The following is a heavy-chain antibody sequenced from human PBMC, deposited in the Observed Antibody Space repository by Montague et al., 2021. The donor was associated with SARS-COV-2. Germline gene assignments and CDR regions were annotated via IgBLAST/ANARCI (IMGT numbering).Heavy chain of an antibody. J-gene: IGHJ4*02. CDR3: ARHYGSSLDS. CDR1: GGSISSTTYR. D-gene: IGHD4-17*01. Sequence: SETLSLTCTVSGGSISSTTYRWGWIRQPPGKGLELMGFISYSGTTFYNPSLKSRNIMVVDTPKSQFSLNLTSVTAADTAVYYWARHYGSSLDSWGQGILVPVSS. CDR2: ISYSGTT. V-gene: IGHV4-39*01.